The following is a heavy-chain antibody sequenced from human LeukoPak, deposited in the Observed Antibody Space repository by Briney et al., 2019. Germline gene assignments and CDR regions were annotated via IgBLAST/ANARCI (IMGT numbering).Heavy chain of an antibody. CDR2: VYQDGTEK. CDR3: VRGAWYFQY. V-gene: IGHV3-7*04. CDR1: GFNFSGSQ. Sequence: GGSPRLSCGASGFNFSGSQMTWVRQAPGKGLEWVATVYQDGTEKHFLDSVEGRFTISRDNAKKSVYLQMSSLRPEDTAVYFCVRGAWYFQYWGQGTLVTVSS. D-gene: IGHD3-16*01. J-gene: IGHJ4*02.